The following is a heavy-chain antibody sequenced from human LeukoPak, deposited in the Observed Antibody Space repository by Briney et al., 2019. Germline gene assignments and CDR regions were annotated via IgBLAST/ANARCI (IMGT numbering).Heavy chain of an antibody. D-gene: IGHD1-14*01. CDR1: GFSLSNYG. J-gene: IGHJ6*03. CDR2: LLYDGNTK. CDR3: ARDHRPEIQYYYMDV. V-gene: IGHV3-33*01. Sequence: GGSLRLSCAASGFSLSNYGMHWVRQAPGKGLEWVAALLYDGNTKHYADSVKGRFTISRDISKNTFYLQMNSLTAEDTAVYYCARDHRPEIQYYYMDVWGKGTTAAVSS.